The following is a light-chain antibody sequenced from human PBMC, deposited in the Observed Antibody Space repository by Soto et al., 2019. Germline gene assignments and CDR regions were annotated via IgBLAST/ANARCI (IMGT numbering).Light chain of an antibody. V-gene: IGKV1-5*01. CDR1: QSISTW. CDR2: DAS. J-gene: IGKJ1*01. CDR3: QQYHAYST. Sequence: DIQMTQSPSALSASVGDRVTITCRASQSISTWLAWYQQTPGKAPKVLIYDASQLGAGVPSRFSGTGSGTQFTLTISSLQSDDFGTYYCQQYHAYSTFGPGTRVEVQ.